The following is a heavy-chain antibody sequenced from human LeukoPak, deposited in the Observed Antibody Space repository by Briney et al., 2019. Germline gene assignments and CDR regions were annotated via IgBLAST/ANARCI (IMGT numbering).Heavy chain of an antibody. CDR1: GFTFSGAW. CDR3: ASPRLAGLRFYYYYYMDV. D-gene: IGHD5-12*01. J-gene: IGHJ6*03. V-gene: IGHV3-7*01. CDR2: IREDGTEK. Sequence: PGGSLRLSCTASGFTFSGAWMTWVRQAPGKGLEWVANIREDGTEKNYVDSVKGRFTISRDNAKNSLFLQMNSLRAEDTAVYYCASPRLAGLRFYYYYYMDVWGKGTTVTVSS.